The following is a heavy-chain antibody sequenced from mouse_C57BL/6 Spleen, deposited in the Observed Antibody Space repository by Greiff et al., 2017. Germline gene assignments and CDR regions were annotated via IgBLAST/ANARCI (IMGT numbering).Heavy chain of an antibody. CDR2: ISSGGSYT. V-gene: IGHV5-6*01. CDR3: ARLGRFAY. Sequence: VQLVESGGDLVKPGGSLKLSCAASGFTFSSYGMSWVRPTPDKRLEWVATISSGGSYTYYPDSVKGRFTISRDNAKNTLYLQMSSLKSEDTAMYYCARLGRFAYWGQGTLVTVSA. D-gene: IGHD4-1*01. J-gene: IGHJ3*01. CDR1: GFTFSSYG.